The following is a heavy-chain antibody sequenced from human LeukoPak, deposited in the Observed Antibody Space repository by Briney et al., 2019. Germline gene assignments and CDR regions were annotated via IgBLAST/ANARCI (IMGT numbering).Heavy chain of an antibody. Sequence: GGSLRLSCAASGFTVSSNYMSWVRQAPGKGLEWVSVIYSGGSTYYADSVKGRFTISRDSSKNTLYLQMNSLRAEDTAVYYCARYLYCGGDCYFFDYWGQGTLVTVSS. J-gene: IGHJ4*02. CDR2: IYSGGST. CDR3: ARYLYCGGDCYFFDY. V-gene: IGHV3-53*01. D-gene: IGHD2-21*02. CDR1: GFTVSSNY.